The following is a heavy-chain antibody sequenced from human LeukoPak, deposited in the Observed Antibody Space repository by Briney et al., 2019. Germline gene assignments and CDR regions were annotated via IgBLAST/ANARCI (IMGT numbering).Heavy chain of an antibody. J-gene: IGHJ6*02. CDR1: GFTFSSYD. V-gene: IGHV3-13*01. CDR3: AREPPREMATSYYGMDV. Sequence: GGSLRLFCAASGFTFSSYDMHWVRQATGKGLEWVSAIGTAGDTYYPGSVKGRFTISRENAKNSLYLQMNSLRAGDTAVYYCAREPPREMATSYYGMDVWGQGTTVTVSS. CDR2: IGTAGDT. D-gene: IGHD5-24*01.